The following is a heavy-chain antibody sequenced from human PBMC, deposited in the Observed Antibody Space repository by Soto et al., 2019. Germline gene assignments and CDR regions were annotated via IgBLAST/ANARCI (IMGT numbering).Heavy chain of an antibody. D-gene: IGHD3-22*01. Sequence: PSETLSLTCTVSGGSISSGGYYWSWIRQHPGKGLEWIGYIYYSGSTYYNPSLKSRVTISVDTSKNQFSLKLSSVTAADTAVYYCARDNGYDSSGYYYSSHYGMDVWGQGTTFTVSS. J-gene: IGHJ6*02. CDR1: GGSISSGGYY. CDR3: ARDNGYDSSGYYYSSHYGMDV. CDR2: IYYSGST. V-gene: IGHV4-31*03.